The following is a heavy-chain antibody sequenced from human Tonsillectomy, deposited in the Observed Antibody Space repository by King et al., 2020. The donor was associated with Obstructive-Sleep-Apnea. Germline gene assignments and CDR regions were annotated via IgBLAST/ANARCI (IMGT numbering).Heavy chain of an antibody. D-gene: IGHD6-6*01. CDR3: AKDSWGSSSPYYYYGMDV. V-gene: IGHV3-43D*03. CDR2: ITWDGGST. J-gene: IGHJ6*02. CDR1: GFTFYDYV. Sequence: VQLVESGGVVVQPGGSLRLSCAASGFTFYDYVMHWVRQAPGKGLEWVSLITWDGGSTYYADSVKGRFTISRDNSKNSLYLQMNSLRAEDTALYYCAKDSWGSSSPYYYYGMDVWGQGTTVTVSS.